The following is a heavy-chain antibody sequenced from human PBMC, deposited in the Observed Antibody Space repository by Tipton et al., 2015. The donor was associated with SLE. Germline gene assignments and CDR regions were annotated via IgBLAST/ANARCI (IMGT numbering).Heavy chain of an antibody. Sequence: TLSLTCAVYGGSFSGYYWSWIRQPPGKGLEWIGEINHSGSTNYNPSLKSRVTISVDTSKNQFSLKLSSVTAADTAVYYCARREDYDYVWGSYLNGWGQGTLVTVSS. J-gene: IGHJ4*02. V-gene: IGHV4-34*01. D-gene: IGHD3-16*01. CDR2: INHSGST. CDR3: ARREDYDYVWGSYLNG. CDR1: GGSFSGYY.